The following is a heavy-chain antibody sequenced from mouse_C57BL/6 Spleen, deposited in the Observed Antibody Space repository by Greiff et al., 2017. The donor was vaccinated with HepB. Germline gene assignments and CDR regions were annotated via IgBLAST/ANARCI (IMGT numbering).Heavy chain of an antibody. CDR1: GYSITSGYY. Sequence: DAKLQESGPGLVKPSQSLSLTCSVTGYSITSGYYWNWIRQFPGNKLEWMGYISYDGSNNYNPSLKNRISITRDTSKNQFFLKLNSVTTEDTATYYCARIYYYGSSYGNFDYWGQGTTLTVSS. CDR3: ARIYYYGSSYGNFDY. V-gene: IGHV3-6*01. D-gene: IGHD1-1*01. J-gene: IGHJ2*01. CDR2: ISYDGSN.